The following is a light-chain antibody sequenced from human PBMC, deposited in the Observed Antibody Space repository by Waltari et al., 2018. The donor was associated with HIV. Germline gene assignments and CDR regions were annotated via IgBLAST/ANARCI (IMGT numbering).Light chain of an antibody. CDR2: YDD. V-gene: IGLV1-36*01. CDR3: AAAWDDSLNGPV. J-gene: IGLJ2*01. Sequence: QSVLTQPPSVSEAPRQRVTISCSGSSSNIGNNAVNWYQQPPGKAPKLLIYYDDLLPAGVSDRFLGSKSGTSASLAISGLQSEDEADYYCAAAWDDSLNGPVFGGGTKLTVL. CDR1: SSNIGNNA.